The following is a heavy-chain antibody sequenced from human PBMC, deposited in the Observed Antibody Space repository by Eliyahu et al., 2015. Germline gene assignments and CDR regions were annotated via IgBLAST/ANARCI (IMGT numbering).Heavy chain of an antibody. J-gene: IGHJ4*02. Sequence: HVQLQQWGAGLLKPSETLSLTCAVYGESFSGYYRSWIRQSPGKGLEWIGEIREGGTINYNPSLSSRVTISVDAVKNQFSLKLSLVTAADTAIYYCAKGAGYCGGGDCYAPSLDYWGQGTLVTVSP. D-gene: IGHD2-15*01. V-gene: IGHV4-34*02. CDR2: IREGGTI. CDR3: AKGAGYCGGGDCYAPSLDY. CDR1: GESFSGYY.